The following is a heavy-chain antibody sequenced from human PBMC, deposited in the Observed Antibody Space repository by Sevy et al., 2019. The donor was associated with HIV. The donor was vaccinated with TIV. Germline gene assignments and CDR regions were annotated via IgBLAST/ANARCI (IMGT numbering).Heavy chain of an antibody. CDR1: GFTFSNAW. CDR3: TTTRGWGIVVVPAAISVGYGMDV. J-gene: IGHJ6*02. Sequence: GGSLRLSCAASGFTFSNAWMSWVRQAPGEGLEWVGRIKSKTDGGTTDYAAPVKGRFTISRDDSKNTLYLQMNSLKTEDTAVYYCTTTRGWGIVVVPAAISVGYGMDVWGQGTTVTVSS. D-gene: IGHD2-2*02. V-gene: IGHV3-15*01. CDR2: IKSKTDGGTT.